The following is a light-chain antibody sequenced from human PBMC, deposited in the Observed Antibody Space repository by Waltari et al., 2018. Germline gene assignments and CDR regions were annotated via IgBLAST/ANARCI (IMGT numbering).Light chain of an antibody. Sequence: DIQMTQSPYTLSASVGHRVPLTCQAIQSLKNNLAWYQQKAGKAPKVVIHKASRLEGGVPSRFSGSGYGTEFTLTISSLQPDDFATYYCQEYDSLPVTFGGGTKVEIK. CDR2: KAS. V-gene: IGKV1-5*03. J-gene: IGKJ4*01. CDR3: QEYDSLPVT. CDR1: QSLKNN.